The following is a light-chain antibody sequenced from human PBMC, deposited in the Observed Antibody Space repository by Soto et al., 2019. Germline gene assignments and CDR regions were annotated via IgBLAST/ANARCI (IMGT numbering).Light chain of an antibody. J-gene: IGKJ4*01. CDR3: QQYNHHPLT. V-gene: IGKV1-16*01. Sequence: DVRMTQSPSSLSASVGDSVTISCRASQDIAGYLAWFQQKPGKAPRSLIFSASTLHSGVPSRFSGTASGTDFTLTITNLQPEDFATYYCQQYNHHPLTFGGGTKLEIK. CDR1: QDIAGY. CDR2: SAS.